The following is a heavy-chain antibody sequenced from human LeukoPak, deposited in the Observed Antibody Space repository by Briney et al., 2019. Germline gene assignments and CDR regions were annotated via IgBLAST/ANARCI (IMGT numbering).Heavy chain of an antibody. J-gene: IGHJ5*02. D-gene: IGHD2-2*01. CDR3: ARDTRHRYCSSSSCFRGWLDP. CDR2: IIPIFGTA. Sequence: SVKVSCKASGYTFTGYYMHWVRQAPGQGLEWMGGIIPIFGTANYAQKFQGRVTITADESTSTAYMELSSLRSEDTAVYYCARDTRHRYCSSSSCFRGWLDPWGQGTPVTVSS. CDR1: GYTFTGYY. V-gene: IGHV1-69*13.